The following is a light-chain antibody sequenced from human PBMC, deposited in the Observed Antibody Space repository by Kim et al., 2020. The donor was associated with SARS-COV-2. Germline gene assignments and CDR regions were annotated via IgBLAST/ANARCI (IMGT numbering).Light chain of an antibody. CDR2: WAS. CDR1: QSVLYSSNNKNY. CDR3: QQYYRTLRT. J-gene: IGKJ1*01. V-gene: IGKV4-1*01. Sequence: DIVMTQSPDSLAVSLGERATINCKSSQSVLYSSNNKNYLAWYQQKPGQPPKLLIYWASTRESGVPDRFSGSGSGTDFTLTISSLQAEDVAVYYCQQYYRTLRTFGQGTKVDIK.